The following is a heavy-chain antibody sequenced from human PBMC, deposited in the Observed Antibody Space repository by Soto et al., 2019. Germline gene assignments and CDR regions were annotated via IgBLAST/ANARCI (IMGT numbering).Heavy chain of an antibody. V-gene: IGHV6-1*01. D-gene: IGHD3-22*01. J-gene: IGHJ4*02. Sequence: SHTLSLTCAISGDSVSSNSAAWNWIRQSPSRGLEWLGRTYYRSKWYNDYAVSVKSRITINPDTSKNQFSLQLNSVTPEDTAVYYCAREYYDSSGYSYYFDYWGQGTLVNVS. CDR3: AREYYDSSGYSYYFDY. CDR2: TYYRSKWYN. CDR1: GDSVSSNSAA.